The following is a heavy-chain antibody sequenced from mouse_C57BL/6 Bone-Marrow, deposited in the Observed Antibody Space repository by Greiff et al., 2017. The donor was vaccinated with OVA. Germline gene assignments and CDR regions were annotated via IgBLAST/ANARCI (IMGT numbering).Heavy chain of an antibody. Sequence: EVQVVESGGGLVKPGGSLKLSCAASGFTFSSYAMSWVRQTPEKRLEWVATISDGGSYTYYPNNVKGRFTISRDNTKNNLYLQMSHLKSEDTAMYYYSRKRNYYYGSSYYFDYWGQGTTLTVSS. CDR3: SRKRNYYYGSSYYFDY. J-gene: IGHJ2*01. V-gene: IGHV5-4*01. CDR1: GFTFSSYA. D-gene: IGHD1-1*01. CDR2: ISDGGSYT.